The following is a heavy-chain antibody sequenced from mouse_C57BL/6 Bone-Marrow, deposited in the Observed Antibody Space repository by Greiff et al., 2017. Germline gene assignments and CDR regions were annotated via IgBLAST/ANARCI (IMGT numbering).Heavy chain of an antibody. Sequence: QVTLKVCGPGILQPSQTLSLACTSSGFSLSTSGMGLSRLRQPSGKALEWLASIWNNDNSYNPPLKSQRPISNATANYQVFLKLPSVDTANCATSYGGGGSGVDGWGKGTTLTVSS. CDR1: FSLSTSGMGL. J-gene: IGHJ1*03. CDR2: WNNDNS. CDR3: GGSGVDG. V-gene: IGHV8-2*01. D-gene: IGHD1-1*01.